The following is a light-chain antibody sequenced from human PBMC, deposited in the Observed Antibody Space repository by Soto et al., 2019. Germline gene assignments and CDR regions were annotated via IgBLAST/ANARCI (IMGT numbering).Light chain of an antibody. V-gene: IGKV1-27*01. Sequence: DIQMTQSPDFLSASVGDRVTLTCRASQGMGGSLAWSQHKPGEVPKLLIYGASTLFSGVPSRFSGSGSGTLFTHTISSLQPEDRATYYCKNYNSAPYTFGPGTKV. J-gene: IGKJ2*01. CDR1: QGMGGS. CDR2: GAS. CDR3: KNYNSAPYT.